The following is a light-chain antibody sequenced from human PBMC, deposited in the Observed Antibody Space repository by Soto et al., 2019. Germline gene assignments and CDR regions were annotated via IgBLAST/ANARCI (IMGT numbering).Light chain of an antibody. J-gene: IGKJ1*01. Sequence: EIVLTQSPSTLSLSLGERATLSCGASQSVGSSLAWYLQKPGQSPQLLIYLGSNRASGVPDRFSGSGSGTDFTLKISRVEAEDVGFYYCMQGLQTAWTFGQGTKVDIK. CDR1: QSVGSS. CDR3: MQGLQTAWT. CDR2: LGS. V-gene: IGKV2-28*01.